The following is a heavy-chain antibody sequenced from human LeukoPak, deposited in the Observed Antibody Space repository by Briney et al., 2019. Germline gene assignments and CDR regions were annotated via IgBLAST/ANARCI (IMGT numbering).Heavy chain of an antibody. CDR2: IIPILGIA. CDR1: GGTFSSYA. V-gene: IGHV1-69*04. J-gene: IGHJ4*02. Sequence: SVKVSCKASGGTFSSYAISWVRQAPGQGLEWMGRIIPILGIANYAQKFQGRVTITADKSTSTAYMELSSLRSEDTAVYYCARVSRSSFYYFDYWGQGTLVTVSS. D-gene: IGHD2-15*01. CDR3: ARVSRSSFYYFDY.